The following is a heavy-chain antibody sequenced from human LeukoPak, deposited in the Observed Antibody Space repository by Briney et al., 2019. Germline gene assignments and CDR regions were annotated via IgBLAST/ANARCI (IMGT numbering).Heavy chain of an antibody. CDR1: GGSISSYY. D-gene: IGHD4-17*01. J-gene: IGHJ4*02. V-gene: IGHV4-59*01. CDR3: ARARTTVTPCFDY. CDR2: IYYSGST. Sequence: PSETLSLTCTVSGGSISSYYWSWIRQPPGMGLEWIGYIYYSGSTNYNPSLKSRVTISVDTSKNQFSLKLSSVTAADTAVYYCARARTTVTPCFDYWGQGTLVTVSS.